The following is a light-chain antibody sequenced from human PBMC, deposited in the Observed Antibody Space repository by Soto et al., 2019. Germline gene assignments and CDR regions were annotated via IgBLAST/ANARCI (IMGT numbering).Light chain of an antibody. CDR3: QQYGGSPRT. CDR1: ESVSTN. J-gene: IGKJ1*01. CDR2: AAS. Sequence: EIEMTQSPATLSLAPGERVTLSCRASESVSTNLAWYQQKAGQAPRLLIYAASTRATGIPARFSGSGSGTEFTLTISRLEPEDFAVYYCQQYGGSPRTFGQGTKVDIK. V-gene: IGKV3-15*01.